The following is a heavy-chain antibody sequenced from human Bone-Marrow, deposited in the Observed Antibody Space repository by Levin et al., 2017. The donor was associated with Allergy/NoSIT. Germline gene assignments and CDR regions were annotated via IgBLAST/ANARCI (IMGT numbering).Heavy chain of an antibody. D-gene: IGHD3-10*01. CDR2: IYYSGST. J-gene: IGHJ4*02. V-gene: IGHV4-39*01. Sequence: SETLSLTCTVSGGSISSSSYYWGWIRQPPGKGLEWIGSIYYSGSTYYNPSLKSRVTISVDTSKNQFSLKLSSVTAADTAVYYCATQKGPYGSGSYKDRDYFDYWGQGTLVTVSS. CDR3: ATQKGPYGSGSYKDRDYFDY. CDR1: GGSISSSSYY.